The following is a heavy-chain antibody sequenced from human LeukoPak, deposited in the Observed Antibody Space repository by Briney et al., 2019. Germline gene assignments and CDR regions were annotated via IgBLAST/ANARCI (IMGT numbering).Heavy chain of an antibody. CDR2: ISSSSSYI. V-gene: IGHV3-21*01. CDR3: AREGGVLRYFDWLD. J-gene: IGHJ4*02. Sequence: GGSLRLSCAASGFTFSSYSTNWVRQAPGKGLEWVSSISSSSSYIYYADSVKGRFTISRDNAKNSLYLQMNSLRAEDTAVYYCAREGGVLRYFDWLDWGQGTLVTVSS. CDR1: GFTFSSYS. D-gene: IGHD3-9*01.